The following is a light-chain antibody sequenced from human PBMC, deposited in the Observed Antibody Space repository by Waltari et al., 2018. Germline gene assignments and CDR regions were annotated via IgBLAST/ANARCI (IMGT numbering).Light chain of an antibody. V-gene: IGKV1-5*03. CDR3: QQYNSYSA. CDR1: ESISNW. CDR2: RAS. Sequence: DIQMTQSPSTLSASVGDRVTITCRASESISNWLAWYQQKPGKAPKLLIYRASNLESGVPSRVSGSGSGTEFTLTITSLQPDDFATYYCQQYNSYSAFGQGTKLEIE. J-gene: IGKJ2*01.